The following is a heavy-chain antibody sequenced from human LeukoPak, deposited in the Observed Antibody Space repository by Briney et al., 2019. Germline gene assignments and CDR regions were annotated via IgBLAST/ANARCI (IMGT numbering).Heavy chain of an antibody. CDR3: ATMDYYASSGYPDY. Sequence: PGGSLRHSCAASGFTLDDYGMSWVPPAPGKGLECVSDFNWNGGRRGYADSVKGRVTISRDNAKTSMYLQRNSLRAEDTALYYCATMDYYASSGYPDYWGQGTLVTVSS. D-gene: IGHD3-22*01. V-gene: IGHV3-20*04. J-gene: IGHJ4*02. CDR1: GFTLDDYG. CDR2: FNWNGGRR.